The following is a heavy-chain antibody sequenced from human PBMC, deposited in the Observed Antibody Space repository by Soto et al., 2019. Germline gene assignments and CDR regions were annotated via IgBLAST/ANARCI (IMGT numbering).Heavy chain of an antibody. CDR2: ISGSGGST. CDR1: GFTFSSYA. CDR3: AKDAHKYQYSSSWYGYFQH. V-gene: IGHV3-23*01. D-gene: IGHD6-13*01. Sequence: QPGGSLRLSCAASGFTFSSYAMSWVRQAPGKGLEWVSAISGSGGSTYYADSVKGRFTISRDNSKNTLYLQMNSLRAEDTAVYYCAKDAHKYQYSSSWYGYFQHWGQGTLVTVSS. J-gene: IGHJ1*01.